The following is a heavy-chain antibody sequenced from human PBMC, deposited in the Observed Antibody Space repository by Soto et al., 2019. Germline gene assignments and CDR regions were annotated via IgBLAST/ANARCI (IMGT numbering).Heavy chain of an antibody. CDR2: INAGNGNT. D-gene: IGHD1-26*01. CDR3: ARDLKGSSDY. CDR1: GYTFTSYA. V-gene: IGHV1-3*01. Sequence: ASVKVSCKASGYTFTSYAMHWVRQAPGQRLEWMGWINAGNGNTKYPQKFQGRVTITRDTSASTAYMELSSLRSEDTAVYYCARDLKGSSDYGGQGTLVPVSS. J-gene: IGHJ4*02.